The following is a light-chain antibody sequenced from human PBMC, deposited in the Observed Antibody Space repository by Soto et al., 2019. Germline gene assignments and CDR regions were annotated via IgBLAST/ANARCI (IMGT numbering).Light chain of an antibody. CDR2: GAS. V-gene: IGKV3-20*01. Sequence: EIVLTQSPGTLSLSPGERATLSCRASQSVSSSYLAWYQQRPGQAPRLRIYGASSRATGIPDRFSGSGSGTDFTLTISRLEPEDCAVYYCQQYGRSPLPFGGEANVEIK. J-gene: IGKJ4*01. CDR1: QSVSSSY. CDR3: QQYGRSPLP.